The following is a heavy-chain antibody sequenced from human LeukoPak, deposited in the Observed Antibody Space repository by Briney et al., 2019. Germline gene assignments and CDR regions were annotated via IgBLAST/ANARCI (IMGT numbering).Heavy chain of an antibody. CDR3: IKDLKDMWQAFDS. J-gene: IGHJ4*02. D-gene: IGHD2-21*01. CDR2: IHRDGGHP. Sequence: PGGSLRLSCAAAGVNFDEYSMHLVRQPPGKGLEWISVIHRDGGHPYYADPVKGRFTISRDNSKNSLYLQMNSLKTEDTALYYCIKDLKDMWQAFDSWGQGTLVTVSS. V-gene: IGHV3-43*01. CDR1: GVNFDEYS.